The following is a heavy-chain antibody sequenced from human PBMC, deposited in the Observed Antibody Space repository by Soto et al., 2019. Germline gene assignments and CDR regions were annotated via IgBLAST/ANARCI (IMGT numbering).Heavy chain of an antibody. Sequence: HPGGSLRLSCAASGFTFSSYAMHWVRQAPGKGLEWVAVISYDGSNKYYADSVKGRFTISRDNSKNTLYLQMNSLRAEDTAVYYCARVRGGSCRNCAFDIWGQGTMVTVSS. D-gene: IGHD2-15*01. CDR1: GFTFSSYA. CDR2: ISYDGSNK. V-gene: IGHV3-30-3*01. CDR3: ARVRGGSCRNCAFDI. J-gene: IGHJ3*02.